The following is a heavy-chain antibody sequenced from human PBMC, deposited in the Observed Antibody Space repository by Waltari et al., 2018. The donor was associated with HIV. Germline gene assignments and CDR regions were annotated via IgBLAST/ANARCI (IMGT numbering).Heavy chain of an antibody. CDR2: ISSTGSFI. J-gene: IGHJ5*02. D-gene: IGHD6-13*01. CDR3: ARDDRGSSWSLNWFDP. V-gene: IGHV3-21*01. CDR1: GFTFSTYS. Sequence: EVQLVESGGGLVTPGGSLRLPCAASGFTFSTYSMNWVRQAPGKGPEWVSSISSTGSFIYYADSVKGRFTISRDNAKNSLYLQMDSLRADDTSVYYCARDDRGSSWSLNWFDPWGQGIQVTVSS.